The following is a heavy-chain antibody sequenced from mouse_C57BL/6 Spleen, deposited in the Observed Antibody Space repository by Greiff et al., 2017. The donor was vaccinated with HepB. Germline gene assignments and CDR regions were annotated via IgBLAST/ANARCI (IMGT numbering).Heavy chain of an antibody. CDR1: GYTFTSYW. V-gene: IGHV1-52*01. J-gene: IGHJ2*01. CDR3: ARGYYGPSTGFDY. CDR2: IDPSDSET. Sequence: QVQLQQPGAELVRPGSSVKLSCKASGYTFTSYWMHWVKQRPIQGLEWIGNIDPSDSETHYNQKFKDKATLTVDKSSSTAYMQLSSLTSEDSAVYDCARGYYGPSTGFDYWGQGTTLTVSS. D-gene: IGHD1-1*01.